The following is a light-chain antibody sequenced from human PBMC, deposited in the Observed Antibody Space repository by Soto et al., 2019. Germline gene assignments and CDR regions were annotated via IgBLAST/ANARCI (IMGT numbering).Light chain of an antibody. CDR3: SSYTSSSTVV. CDR1: SSDVGGYNF. CDR2: ETN. Sequence: QSALTQPASVSGSPGQSITISCTGTSSDVGGYNFVSWYQQHPGKAPKLMIFETNKRPSGVSNRFSGSKSGNTASLTISGLQAEDEADYYCSSYTSSSTVVFGGGTKLTVL. J-gene: IGLJ2*01. V-gene: IGLV2-14*02.